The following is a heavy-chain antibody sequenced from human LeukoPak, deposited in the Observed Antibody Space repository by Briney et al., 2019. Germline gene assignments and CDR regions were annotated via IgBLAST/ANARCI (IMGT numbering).Heavy chain of an antibody. V-gene: IGHV3-23*01. CDR1: GFSISTYA. CDR2: ISGGGGDNT. Sequence: GGSLRLSCAGSGFSISTYAMSWVRQAPGKGLEWVSGISGGGGDNTYYADSVKGRFTISRDNSKNTLHLQMSSLRAEDTAVYYCAKGYSSSWYSVHAHWGQGTLVTVSS. CDR3: AKGYSSSWYSVHAH. D-gene: IGHD6-13*01. J-gene: IGHJ4*02.